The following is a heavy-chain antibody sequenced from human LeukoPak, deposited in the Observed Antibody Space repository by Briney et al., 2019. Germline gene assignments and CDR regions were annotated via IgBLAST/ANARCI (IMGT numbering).Heavy chain of an antibody. D-gene: IGHD3-10*01. CDR2: ISPSGSST. J-gene: IGHJ4*02. Sequence: PGGSLRLSCAASGFTFSSYTMNWVRQAPGKGLEWIASISPSGSSTFHAASVKGRFIISRDNARNSVSLQMSSLRAEDTAMYFCVRDALGESGAGGYWGQGTLVTVSS. CDR1: GFTFSSYT. V-gene: IGHV3-21*01. CDR3: VRDALGESGAGGY.